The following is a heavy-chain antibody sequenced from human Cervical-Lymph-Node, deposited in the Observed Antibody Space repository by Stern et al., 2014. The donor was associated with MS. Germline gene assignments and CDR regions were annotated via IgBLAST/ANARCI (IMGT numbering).Heavy chain of an antibody. CDR1: GYTFTNYG. D-gene: IGHD6-19*01. J-gene: IGHJ5*02. V-gene: IGHV1-18*01. Sequence: VQLEESGAEVKKPGASVKVSCKSSGYTFTNYGISWVRQATGQGLEWMGWISGHNDDTNYVEKFQGRVTMTTDTSTSTAYMELRSLRSDDTAVYYCARDPRVAVAGTGGGFDPWGQGTLVTVSS. CDR3: ARDPRVAVAGTGGGFDP. CDR2: ISGHNDDT.